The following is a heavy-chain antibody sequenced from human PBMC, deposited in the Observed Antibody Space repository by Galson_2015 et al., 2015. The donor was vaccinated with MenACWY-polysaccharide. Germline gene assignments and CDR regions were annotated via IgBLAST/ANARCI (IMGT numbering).Heavy chain of an antibody. CDR3: ARVRGGYSFDY. D-gene: IGHD2-15*01. J-gene: IGHJ4*02. Sequence: SLRLSCAASGFTFSDYYMSCIRQAPGKGLEWVSHISSSGTTIYYADSVKGRFTISRDNARNSLSLQMNSLRAEDTAVYYCARVRGGYSFDYWGQGRLVTVSS. V-gene: IGHV3-11*01. CDR2: ISSSGTTI. CDR1: GFTFSDYY.